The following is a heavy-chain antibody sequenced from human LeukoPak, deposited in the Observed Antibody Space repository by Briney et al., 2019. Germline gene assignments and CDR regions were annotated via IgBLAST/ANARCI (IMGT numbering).Heavy chain of an antibody. Sequence: PGGSLRLSCAASGFTFSSYWMSWVRQAPGKGLEWVANIKQDGSEKYYVDSVKGRFTISRDNAKNSLYLQMNSLRAEDTAVYYCAKDARINSQRHSRYYYYMDVWGKGTTVTVSS. J-gene: IGHJ6*03. CDR1: GFTFSSYW. D-gene: IGHD2-15*01. CDR3: AKDARINSQRHSRYYYYMDV. CDR2: IKQDGSEK. V-gene: IGHV3-7*03.